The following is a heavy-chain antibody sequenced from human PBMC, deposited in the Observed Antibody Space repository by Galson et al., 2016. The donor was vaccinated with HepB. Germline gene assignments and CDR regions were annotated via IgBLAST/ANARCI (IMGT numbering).Heavy chain of an antibody. V-gene: IGHV3-30*18. J-gene: IGHJ5*02. CDR3: AKDAGQLWPDLYNWFDP. Sequence: SLRLSCAASGFTFSSYGMHWVRQAPGKGLEWVAVISYDRSNKYYADYVKGRFTISRDNSKNTLYLQMKSLRAEDTAVYYCAKDAGQLWPDLYNWFDPWGQGTLVTVSS. CDR1: GFTFSSYG. D-gene: IGHD5-18*01. CDR2: ISYDRSNK.